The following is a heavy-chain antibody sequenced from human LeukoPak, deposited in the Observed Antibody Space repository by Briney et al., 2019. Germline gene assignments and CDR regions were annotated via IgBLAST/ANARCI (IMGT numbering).Heavy chain of an antibody. Sequence: PSETLSLTCTVSGGSISSYYWGWIRQPPGKGLEWIGNVFYVGRTYYNPSLKSRISMSIDTSKNQFSLKLNSMTAADTAVYYCVRSRGDYGDYVVEPWGQGTLVTVSS. CDR3: VRSRGDYGDYVVEP. V-gene: IGHV4-59*04. D-gene: IGHD4-17*01. J-gene: IGHJ5*02. CDR2: VFYVGRT. CDR1: GGSISSYY.